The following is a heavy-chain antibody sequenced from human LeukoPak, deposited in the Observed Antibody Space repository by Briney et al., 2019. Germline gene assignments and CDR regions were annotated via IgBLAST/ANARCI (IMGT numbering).Heavy chain of an antibody. V-gene: IGHV1-24*01. CDR2: FDPEDGET. Sequence: ASVKVSCKASGGTFSSYAISWVRQAPGKGLEWMGGFDPEDGETIYAQKFQGRVTMTEDTSTDTAYMELSSLRSEDTAVYYCATAYQYGSGSYAQTYYYYYMDVWGKGTTVTVSS. D-gene: IGHD3-10*01. J-gene: IGHJ6*03. CDR1: GGTFSSYA. CDR3: ATAYQYGSGSYAQTYYYYYMDV.